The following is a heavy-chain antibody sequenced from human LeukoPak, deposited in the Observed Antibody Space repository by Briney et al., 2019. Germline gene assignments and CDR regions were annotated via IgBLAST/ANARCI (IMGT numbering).Heavy chain of an antibody. CDR2: ISAYNGNT. J-gene: IGHJ4*02. Sequence: ASVNVSCKSSGYTFTSYGISWVRQAPGQGLEWMGWISAYNGNTNYAQKLQGRVTMTTDTSTSTAYMELRSLRSDDTAVYYCARVVRELHLLDYWGQGTLVTVSS. V-gene: IGHV1-18*01. CDR1: GYTFTSYG. CDR3: ARVVRELHLLDY. D-gene: IGHD3-10*01.